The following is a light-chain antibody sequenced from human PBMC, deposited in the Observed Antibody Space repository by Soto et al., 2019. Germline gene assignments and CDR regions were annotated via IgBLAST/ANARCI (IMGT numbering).Light chain of an antibody. Sequence: EIVMTQPPATLSVSPGERATLYCRVSQSVSSNLAWYQQRPGQAPRLIIYGASTRATGVPVRFSGSGSGTDFTLTISSLQSEDFAVYYCQQYKNWPPMTFGQGTKVEIK. J-gene: IGKJ1*01. CDR3: QQYKNWPPMT. CDR2: GAS. V-gene: IGKV3-15*01. CDR1: QSVSSN.